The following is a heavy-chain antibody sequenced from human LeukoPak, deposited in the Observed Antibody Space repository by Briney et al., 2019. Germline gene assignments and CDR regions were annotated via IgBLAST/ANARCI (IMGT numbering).Heavy chain of an antibody. CDR1: GGSFSGYY. CDR2: INHSGST. D-gene: IGHD3-3*01. V-gene: IGHV4-34*01. CDR3: ARGLSGLRFLEWLLYFDY. J-gene: IGHJ4*02. Sequence: SETLSLTCAVYGGSFSGYYWSWIRQPPGKGLEWSGEINHSGSTNYNPSLKSRVTISVDTSKNQFSLKLSSVTAADTAVYYCARGLSGLRFLEWLLYFDYWGQGTLVTVSS.